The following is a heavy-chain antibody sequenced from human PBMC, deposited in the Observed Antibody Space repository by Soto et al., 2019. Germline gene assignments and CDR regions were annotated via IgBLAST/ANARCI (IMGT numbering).Heavy chain of an antibody. J-gene: IGHJ4*02. V-gene: IGHV1-69*02. CDR2: IIPVLGIA. D-gene: IGHD1-26*01. CDR1: GGTFSTYI. CDR3: ARGSGGGFDD. Sequence: QVQLVQSGAEVKKPGSSVKVSCKASGGTFSTYIINWVRQAPGQGLEWMGRIIPVLGIANYAQKFQGRVTITADKSTGTADMDLSSLRSEDTGIYYCARGSGGGFDDWGQGTLVTVSS.